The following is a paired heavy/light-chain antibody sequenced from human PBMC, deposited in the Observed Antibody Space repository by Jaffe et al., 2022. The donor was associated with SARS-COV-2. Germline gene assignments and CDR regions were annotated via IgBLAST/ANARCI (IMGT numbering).Heavy chain of an antibody. J-gene: IGHJ4*02. D-gene: IGHD3-3*02. CDR1: RFTFTNAW. CDR3: MAGRHLGY. V-gene: IGHV3-15*01. CDR2: IKSKADGETT. Sequence: VQLVESGGGLVKPGGSLRLSCVASRFTFTNAWMNWVRQAPGKGLEWVGRIKSKADGETTDYADPVKGIFTISRDDSKNTLHLQMNSLKTEDTAVYYCMAGRHLGYWGQGTLVTVSS.
Light chain of an antibody. CDR3: LLSYSGARV. CDR2: HTN. V-gene: IGLV7-46*01. Sequence: QAVVTQEPSLTVPPGGTVTLTCGSSTGTVTSGHYPYWFQQKPGQAPRTLIYHTNNRQSWTPARFSGSLLGGKAALTLSGAQPEDEAEYYCLLSYSGARVFGGGTQLTVL. J-gene: IGLJ3*02. CDR1: TGTVTSGHY.